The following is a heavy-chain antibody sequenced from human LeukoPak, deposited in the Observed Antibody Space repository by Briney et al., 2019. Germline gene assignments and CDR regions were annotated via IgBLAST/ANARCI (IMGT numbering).Heavy chain of an antibody. CDR1: GGSISSYY. CDR3: ARGCSSSWYWYFDL. J-gene: IGHJ2*01. V-gene: IGHV4-4*07. D-gene: IGHD6-13*01. Sequence: SETLSLTRTVSGGSISSYYWSWIRQPAGKGLEWIGRIYTSGSTNYNPSLKSRVTMSVDTSKNQFSLKLSSVTAADTAVYYCARGCSSSWYWYFDLWGRGTLVTVSS. CDR2: IYTSGST.